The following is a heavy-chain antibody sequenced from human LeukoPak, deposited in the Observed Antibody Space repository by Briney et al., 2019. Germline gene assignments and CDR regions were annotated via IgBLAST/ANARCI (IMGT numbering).Heavy chain of an antibody. CDR3: ASGYARSARHQSDF. CDR1: GFTFSSYD. CDR2: IGTAGDT. Sequence: GGSLRLSCAASGFTFSSYDMHWVRQTTGKGLEWVSAIGTAGDTYYLGSVKGRFTISRDNAKNTLYLQMNSLRVEDTAVYYCASGYARSARHQSDFWGQGTVVTVSS. D-gene: IGHD5-12*01. J-gene: IGHJ4*02. V-gene: IGHV3-13*01.